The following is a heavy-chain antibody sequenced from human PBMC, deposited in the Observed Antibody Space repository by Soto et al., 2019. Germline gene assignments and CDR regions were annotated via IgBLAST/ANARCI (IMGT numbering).Heavy chain of an antibody. CDR2: IKSKTDGGTT. J-gene: IGHJ2*01. CDR1: GFTFSNAW. CDR3: TTDGLNYSGSYYWYFDL. D-gene: IGHD1-26*01. V-gene: IGHV3-15*01. Sequence: GGSLRLSCAASGFTFSNAWMSWVRQAPGKGLEWVGRIKSKTDGGTTDYAAPVKGRFTISRDDSKNTLYLQMNSLKTEDTAVYYCTTDGLNYSGSYYWYFDLWGRGTLVTVSS.